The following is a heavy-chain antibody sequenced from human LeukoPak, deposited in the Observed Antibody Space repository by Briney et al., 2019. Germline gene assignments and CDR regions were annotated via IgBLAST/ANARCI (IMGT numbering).Heavy chain of an antibody. J-gene: IGHJ5*02. V-gene: IGHV4-34*01. D-gene: IGHD6-13*01. CDR2: INHSGST. CDR1: GGSFSGYY. Sequence: SETLSLTCAVYGGSFSGYYWSWIRQPPGKGLEWIGEINHSGSTNYNPSLKSRVTISVDTSKNQFSLKLSSVTAADTAVYYCAMPGYSSSWYWFDPWGQGTLVAVSS. CDR3: AMPGYSSSWYWFDP.